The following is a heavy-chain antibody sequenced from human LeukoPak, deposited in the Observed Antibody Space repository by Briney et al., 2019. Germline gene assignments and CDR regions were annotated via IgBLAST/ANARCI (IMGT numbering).Heavy chain of an antibody. CDR1: GVTFDDSA. Sequence: PRRSLRLSPVASGVTFDDSAMHWGRQAPGTRLEGVSGISWNSSSIGYADSVKDRFTISRDKAKNSLYPRMNSLRAEDMALYYCAKDRDHSSSWGAFDIWGEGTMVTVSS. J-gene: IGHJ3*02. V-gene: IGHV3-9*03. CDR3: AKDRDHSSSWGAFDI. CDR2: ISWNSSSI. D-gene: IGHD6-13*01.